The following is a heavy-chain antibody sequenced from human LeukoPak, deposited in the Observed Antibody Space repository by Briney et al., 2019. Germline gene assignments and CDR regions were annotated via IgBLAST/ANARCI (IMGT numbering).Heavy chain of an antibody. Sequence: GASVKVSCKASGYTFTSYGISWVRQAPGQGLEWMGWISAYNGNTNYAQKLQGRVTMTTDTSTSTAYMELRSLRSDDTAVYYCARDRGYSGYDYYYYGMDVWGQGTTVTVPS. CDR3: ARDRGYSGYDYYYYGMDV. V-gene: IGHV1-18*01. CDR1: GYTFTSYG. D-gene: IGHD5-12*01. CDR2: ISAYNGNT. J-gene: IGHJ6*02.